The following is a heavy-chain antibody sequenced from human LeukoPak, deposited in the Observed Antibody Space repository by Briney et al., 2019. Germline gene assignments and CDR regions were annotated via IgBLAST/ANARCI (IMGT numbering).Heavy chain of an antibody. CDR2: ISAYNGNT. Sequence: ASVKVSCKXSGYTFTSYGISWARQAPGQGLEWMGWISAYNGNTNYAQKLQGRVTMTTDTSTSTAYMELRSLRSDDTAVYYCARVYCSSTSCYREPSYYYHYMDVWGKGTTVTVSS. CDR1: GYTFTSYG. J-gene: IGHJ6*03. CDR3: ARVYCSSTSCYREPSYYYHYMDV. D-gene: IGHD2-2*02. V-gene: IGHV1-18*01.